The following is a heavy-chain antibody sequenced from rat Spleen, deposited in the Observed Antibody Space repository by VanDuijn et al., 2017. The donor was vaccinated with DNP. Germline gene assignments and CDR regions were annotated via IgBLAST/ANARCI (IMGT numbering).Heavy chain of an antibody. D-gene: IGHD5-1*01. CDR3: ATGSFDY. J-gene: IGHJ2*01. CDR2: IIYDGSST. V-gene: IGHV5-7*01. Sequence: EVQLVGSGGGLVKPGRSLKLSCVASGFTFSDYNMAWFSKAPKKGLGWVAPIIYDGSSTYYGDSVKGRFTISRDNAKSTLYLQMDSLRSEDTATYYCATGSFDYWGQGVMVTVSS. CDR1: GFTFSDYN.